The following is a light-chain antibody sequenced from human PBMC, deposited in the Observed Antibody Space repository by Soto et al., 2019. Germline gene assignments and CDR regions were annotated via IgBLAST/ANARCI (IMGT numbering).Light chain of an antibody. J-gene: IGKJ2*01. CDR2: KAT. Sequence: DIQMTQSPSTLSASVGDGVTITCRASQIIGSWLAWYQQKPGKAPKLLIYKATNIQGGVPSRFSGSGSGTDFSLTISSLQPEDSATYFCQQYNDFQYTFGPGTKLEI. CDR3: QQYNDFQYT. CDR1: QIIGSW. V-gene: IGKV1-5*03.